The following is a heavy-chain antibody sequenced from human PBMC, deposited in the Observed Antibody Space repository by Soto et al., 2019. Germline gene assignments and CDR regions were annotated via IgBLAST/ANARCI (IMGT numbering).Heavy chain of an antibody. J-gene: IGHJ6*02. CDR2: ISAYNGNT. V-gene: IGHV1-18*01. CDR3: GRGDPVREVITPVYYNYGMAV. D-gene: IGHD3-10*01. Sequence: QVQLVQSGAEVKKPGASVKVSCKASGYTFTSYGISWVRQAPGQGLEWMGWISAYNGNTNYAQKLQGRVTMTTDTSTSTANRERRSLRSDATAGYYGGRGDPVREVITPVYYNYGMAVWAKGPRSPSP. CDR1: GYTFTSYG.